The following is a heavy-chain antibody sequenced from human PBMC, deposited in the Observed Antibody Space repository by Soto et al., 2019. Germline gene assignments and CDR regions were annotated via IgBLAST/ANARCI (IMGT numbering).Heavy chain of an antibody. D-gene: IGHD3-10*01. CDR2: MNPNSGDT. CDR3: ARGELLWFGELLR. CDR1: GYTFTSYE. Sequence: QVQLVQSGAEVKKPGASVKVSCKASGYTFTSYEINWVRQATGQGLEWMGWMNPNSGDTGYAQKFQGRVTMARNTSISTAYMELSSLRSEDTAVYYCARGELLWFGELLRWGQGTLVTVSS. J-gene: IGHJ4*02. V-gene: IGHV1-8*01.